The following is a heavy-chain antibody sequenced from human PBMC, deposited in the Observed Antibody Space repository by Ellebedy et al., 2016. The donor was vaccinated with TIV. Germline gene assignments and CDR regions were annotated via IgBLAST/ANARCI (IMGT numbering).Heavy chain of an antibody. V-gene: IGHV1-69*11. CDR1: GGTFSSYA. CDR2: INPSGGST. D-gene: IGHD4-17*01. J-gene: IGHJ4*02. Sequence: ASVKVSCKASGGTFSSYAISWVRQAPGKGLEWMGIINPSGGSTSYAQKFQGRVTITADESTSTVYMELSSLRSEDTAVYYCARDTYDYGDSFDYWGQGTLVTVSS. CDR3: ARDTYDYGDSFDY.